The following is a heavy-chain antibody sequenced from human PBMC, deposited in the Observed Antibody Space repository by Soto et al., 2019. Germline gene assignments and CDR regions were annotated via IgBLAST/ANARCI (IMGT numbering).Heavy chain of an antibody. V-gene: IGHV2-5*02. CDR1: GFTLRTGGKG. CDR2: IYWDGDR. Sequence: GPTLVNPTQTLTFTCTSSGFTLRTGGKGVGWIRQPPGKALDWLALIYWDGDRRYSPSLMNRLTIAKDTSKNQVVLTMTNMDPVDTATYYCVHSRCGGDCLQSYSSHYYYGMDIWGQGTTVTVSS. D-gene: IGHD2-21*02. CDR3: VHSRCGGDCLQSYSSHYYYGMDI. J-gene: IGHJ6*02.